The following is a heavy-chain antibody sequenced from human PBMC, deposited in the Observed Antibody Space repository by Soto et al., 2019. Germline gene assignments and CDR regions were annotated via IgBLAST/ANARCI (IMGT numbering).Heavy chain of an antibody. J-gene: IGHJ6*02. V-gene: IGHV1-69*13. CDR2: IFPKFGTT. D-gene: IGHD3-16*01. CDR1: GDTDTNYV. Sequence: SVKVSCKASGDTDTNYVISWVRQAPGQGLEWMGGIFPKFGTTYSAQKLQDRLTITADESTSTVYMQLSSLRLDDTAVYYCEAEMTFGKLPVVWGQGTTVTVSS. CDR3: EAEMTFGKLPVV.